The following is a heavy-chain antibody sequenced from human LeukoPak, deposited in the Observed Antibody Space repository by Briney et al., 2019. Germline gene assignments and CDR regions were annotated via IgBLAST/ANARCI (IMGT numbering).Heavy chain of an antibody. CDR2: ISGGGGST. J-gene: IGHJ4*02. V-gene: IGHV3-23*01. Sequence: GGSLRLSCAASGFTFTGYSMNWVRQAPGKGLEWVSTISGGGGSTYYADSVKGRFTISRDNSKNTLYLQVNSLRAEDTAVYYCAKGGKWDVTPFDFWGQGTLVTVSS. CDR3: AKGGKWDVTPFDF. D-gene: IGHD1-26*01. CDR1: GFTFTGYS.